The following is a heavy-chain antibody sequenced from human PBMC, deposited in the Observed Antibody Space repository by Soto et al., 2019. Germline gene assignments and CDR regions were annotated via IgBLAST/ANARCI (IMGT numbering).Heavy chain of an antibody. Sequence: PSETLSLTFTVSGGSISSYYWSWIRQPPGKGLEWIGYIYYSGSTNYNPSLKSRVTISVDTSKNQFSLKLSSVTAADTAVYYCARDTPYYFDYWGQGTLVTVSS. V-gene: IGHV4-59*01. CDR3: ARDTPYYFDY. CDR2: IYYSGST. CDR1: GGSISSYY. J-gene: IGHJ4*02.